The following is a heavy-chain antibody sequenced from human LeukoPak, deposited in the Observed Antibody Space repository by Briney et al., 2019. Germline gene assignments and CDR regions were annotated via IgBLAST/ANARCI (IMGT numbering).Heavy chain of an antibody. CDR2: ISSSGSTM. CDR1: GFTFNSYE. CDR3: ARGSEYSGSYRNWFDP. J-gene: IGHJ5*02. D-gene: IGHD1-26*01. Sequence: GGSLRLSCATSGFTFNSYEMNWVRQAPGKWLEWVSYISSSGSTMYYADSVKGRFTISRDNAKNSLYLQMNSLRAEDTAVYYCARGSEYSGSYRNWFDPWGQGTLVTVSS. V-gene: IGHV3-48*03.